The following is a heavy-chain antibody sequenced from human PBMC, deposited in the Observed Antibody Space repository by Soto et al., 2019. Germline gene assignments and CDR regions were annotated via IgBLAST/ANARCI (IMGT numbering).Heavy chain of an antibody. CDR2: IYYSGST. CDR3: ARSGGWFDP. J-gene: IGHJ5*02. V-gene: IGHV4-59*01. Sequence: SETLSLTCTVSGGSISSYYWSWIRQPPGKGLEWIGYIYYSGSTNYNPSLKSRVTISVDTSKNQFSLKLSSVTAADTAVYYCARSGGWFDPWGQGTLVTVSS. CDR1: GGSISSYY. D-gene: IGHD3-16*01.